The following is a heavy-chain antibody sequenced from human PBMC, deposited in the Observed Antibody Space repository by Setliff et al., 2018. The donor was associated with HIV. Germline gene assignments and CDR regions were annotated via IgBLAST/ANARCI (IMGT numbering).Heavy chain of an antibody. V-gene: IGHV4-59*01. D-gene: IGHD6-19*01. CDR1: GGSISSYY. CDR2: IYYSGSS. J-gene: IGHJ6*03. Sequence: SETLSLTCTVSGGSISSYYWSWIRQPPGKGLEWIGYIYYSGSSNHNPFLKSRVTISVDTSKNQFSLKLSSVTAADTAVYYCARGYPGIAVAGLSYYYYYYMDVWGKGTTVTVSS. CDR3: ARGYPGIAVAGLSYYYYYYMDV.